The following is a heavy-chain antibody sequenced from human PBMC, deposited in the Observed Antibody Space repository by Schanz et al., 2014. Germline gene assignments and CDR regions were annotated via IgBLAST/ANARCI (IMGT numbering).Heavy chain of an antibody. CDR1: GYTFTSDS. Sequence: QVQLVQSGAEVKKPGASVKVSCKASGYTFTSDSMHWVRQAPGQGLEWMGIINPSGGGTSYALRLQGRVTMTTDTSTSTAYMELRSLRSDDTAVYYCARDGVDAAAGGNYWGQGTMVTVSS. V-gene: IGHV1-46*03. CDR3: ARDGVDAAAGGNY. J-gene: IGHJ4*02. CDR2: INPSGGGT. D-gene: IGHD6-13*01.